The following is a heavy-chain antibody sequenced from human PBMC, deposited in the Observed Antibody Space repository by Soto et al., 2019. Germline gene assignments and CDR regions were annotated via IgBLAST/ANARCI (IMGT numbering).Heavy chain of an antibody. Sequence: SETLSLTCTVSGDSISSSSYYWSWIRQPPGKGLEWIGSVYYTGSNYCNPSLKSRVTISVDRSKNQFSLKVSSVTAADTAVYYCAGGRADGDYSCIYFDAWGQGTLVTVSS. V-gene: IGHV4-39*01. CDR3: AGGRADGDYSCIYFDA. CDR1: GDSISSSSYY. D-gene: IGHD4-17*01. J-gene: IGHJ4*01. CDR2: VYYTGSN.